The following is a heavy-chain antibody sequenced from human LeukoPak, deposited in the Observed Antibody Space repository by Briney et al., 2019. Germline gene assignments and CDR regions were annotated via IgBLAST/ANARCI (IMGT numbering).Heavy chain of an antibody. CDR2: INPSGGST. Sequence: GASVKVSCKASGYTSTSYYMHWVRQAPGQGLEWMGIINPSGGSTSYAQKFQGRVTMTRDTSTSTVYMELSSLRSEDTAVYYCARVDPGYDILTGYYAPGDCWGQGTLVTVSS. CDR3: ARVDPGYDILTGYYAPGDC. D-gene: IGHD3-9*01. V-gene: IGHV1-46*01. J-gene: IGHJ4*02. CDR1: GYTSTSYY.